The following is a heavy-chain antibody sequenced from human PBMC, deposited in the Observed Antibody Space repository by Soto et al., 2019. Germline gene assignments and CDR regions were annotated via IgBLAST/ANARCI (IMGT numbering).Heavy chain of an antibody. CDR2: IYHSGST. D-gene: IGHD6-19*01. Sequence: QLQLQESGSGLVKPSQTLSLTCAVSGGSISSGGYSWSWIRQPPGKGLAWIGYIYHSGSTYYNPSLTSRVTISVDRSKNQFSLKLSSVTAADTAVYYCARAGGLGAVAADYWGQGTLVTVSS. J-gene: IGHJ4*02. V-gene: IGHV4-30-2*01. CDR1: GGSISSGGYS. CDR3: ARAGGLGAVAADY.